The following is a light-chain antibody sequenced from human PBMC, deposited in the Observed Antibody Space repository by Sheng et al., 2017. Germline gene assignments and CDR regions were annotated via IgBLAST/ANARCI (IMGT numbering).Light chain of an antibody. CDR3: SSYTSSDTLV. Sequence: QSALTQPASVSGSRGQSITISCTGTSSDVGGYNSVSWYQQHPGKAPKIIIYDVSNRPSGVSDRFSGSKSGNTASLTISGLQAEDEADYYCSSYTSSDTLVFGGGTKLTVL. CDR1: SSDVGGYNS. J-gene: IGLJ2*01. V-gene: IGLV2-14*01. CDR2: DVS.